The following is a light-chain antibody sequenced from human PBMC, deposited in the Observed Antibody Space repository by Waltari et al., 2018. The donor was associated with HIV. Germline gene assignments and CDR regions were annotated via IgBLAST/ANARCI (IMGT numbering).Light chain of an antibody. CDR2: KDN. V-gene: IGLV3-27*01. CDR3: YSAADNMGV. J-gene: IGLJ3*02. CDR1: GFAKKY. Sequence: SYELTQPSSVSVSPGQPTRITCPGDGFAKKYARWFQQKPGQAPVVMIYKDNERPSGIPERFSGSSSGTTVTLTISGAQIEDEADYYCYSAADNMGVFGGGTKLTVL.